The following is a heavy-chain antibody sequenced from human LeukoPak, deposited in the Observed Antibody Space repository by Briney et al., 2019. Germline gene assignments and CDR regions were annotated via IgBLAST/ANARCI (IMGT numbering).Heavy chain of an antibody. CDR3: ARGREIYYSGVSCYRWFDP. V-gene: IGHV4-39*07. CDR1: GGSISSSSYY. J-gene: IGHJ5*02. D-gene: IGHD2-15*01. CDR2: IYYSGST. Sequence: KPSETLSLTCTVSGGSISSSSYYWGWIRQPPGKGLEWIGSIYYSGSTYYNPSLKSRVTISLDTSKNQISLRLSSVTAADTAVYYCARGREIYYSGVSCYRWFDPWGQGTLVTVSS.